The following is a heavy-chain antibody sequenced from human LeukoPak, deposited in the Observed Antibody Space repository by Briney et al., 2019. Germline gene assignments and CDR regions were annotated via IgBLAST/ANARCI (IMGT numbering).Heavy chain of an antibody. J-gene: IGHJ4*02. CDR2: IYHSGST. CDR1: GYSISSGYY. Sequence: SETLSLTCTVSGYSISSGYYWGWIRQPPGQGLEWIGSIYHSGSTYYNPSLKSRVTISVDTSKNQFSLKLSSVTAADTAVYYCARVSAARPFDYLGQGTLVTVSS. D-gene: IGHD6-6*01. V-gene: IGHV4-38-2*02. CDR3: ARVSAARPFDY.